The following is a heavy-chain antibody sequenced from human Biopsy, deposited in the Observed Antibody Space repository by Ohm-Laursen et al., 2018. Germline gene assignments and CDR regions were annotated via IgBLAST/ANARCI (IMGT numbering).Heavy chain of an antibody. CDR1: GDSVTKYY. Sequence: GTLSLTCTVSGDSVTKYYWSWIRQPPGKGLEWIGHIYYSVMTNYNPSLQSRVSISVDTSRNQISLTLSSVTAADTAVYYCARDSGILNYGNFKYYHYYGMDIWGQGTKVTVSS. V-gene: IGHV4-59*02. CDR2: IYYSVMT. CDR3: ARDSGILNYGNFKYYHYYGMDI. J-gene: IGHJ6*02. D-gene: IGHD4-11*01.